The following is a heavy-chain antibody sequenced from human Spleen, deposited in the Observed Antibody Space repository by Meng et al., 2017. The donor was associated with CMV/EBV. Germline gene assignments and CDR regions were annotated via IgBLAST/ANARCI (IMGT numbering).Heavy chain of an antibody. CDR1: GFTFNDAW. CDR3: ASWLGADSTGYYPN. Sequence: GESLKISCAASGFTFNDAWMSWVRQAPGKGLEWVGRIKRKVDGGTTAYGAPVKGRFSISRDNSKSIVFLLMNSLRSEDTAVYYCASWLGADSTGYYPNWGQGTVVTVSS. D-gene: IGHD3-22*01. V-gene: IGHV3-15*01. CDR2: IKRKVDGGTT. J-gene: IGHJ4*02.